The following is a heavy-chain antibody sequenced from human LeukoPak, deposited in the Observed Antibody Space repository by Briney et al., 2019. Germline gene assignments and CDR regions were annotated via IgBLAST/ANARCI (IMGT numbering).Heavy chain of an antibody. J-gene: IGHJ4*02. Sequence: PLETLSLTCTVTGGSISSHDWGWLRQPPGKGLEWIGNTWYFGSTSYNPALSKGGTISEDTSKNQTSLKLSSCLAADTAVYYYAEIKRGYDDLHFHYWGQGRLVTVS. V-gene: IGHV4-59*11. D-gene: IGHD2-15*01. CDR1: GGSISSHD. CDR2: TWYFGST. CDR3: AEIKRGYDDLHFHY.